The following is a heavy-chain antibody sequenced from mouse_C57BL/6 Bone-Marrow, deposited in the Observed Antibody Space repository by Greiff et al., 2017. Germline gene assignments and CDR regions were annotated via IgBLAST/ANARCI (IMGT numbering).Heavy chain of an antibody. CDR3: AREITTVLGDY. CDR2: ISDGGSYT. D-gene: IGHD1-1*01. CDR1: GFTFSSYA. V-gene: IGHV5-4*03. Sequence: EVMLVESGGGLVKPGGSLKLSCAASGFTFSSYAMSWVRQTPEKRLEWVATISDGGSYTYYPDNVKGRFTISRDNAKNNLYLQMSHLKSEDTARYYCAREITTVLGDYWGQGTTLTVSS. J-gene: IGHJ2*01.